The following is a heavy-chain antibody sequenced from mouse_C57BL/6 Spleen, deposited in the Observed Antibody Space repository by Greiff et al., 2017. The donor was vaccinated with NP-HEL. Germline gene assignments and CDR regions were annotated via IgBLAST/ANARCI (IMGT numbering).Heavy chain of an antibody. Sequence: EVKLQESGGGLVKPGGSLKLSCAASGFTFSDYGMHWVRQAPEKGLEWVAYISSGSSTIYYADTVKGRFTISRDNAKNTLFLQMTSLRSEDTAMYYCARRPYYGNYGYAMDYWGQGTSVTVSS. J-gene: IGHJ4*01. V-gene: IGHV5-17*01. D-gene: IGHD2-10*01. CDR3: ARRPYYGNYGYAMDY. CDR1: GFTFSDYG. CDR2: ISSGSSTI.